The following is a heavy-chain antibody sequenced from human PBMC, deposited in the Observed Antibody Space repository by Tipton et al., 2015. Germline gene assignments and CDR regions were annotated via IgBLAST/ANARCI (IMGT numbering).Heavy chain of an antibody. D-gene: IGHD3-3*01. CDR3: ARGDDYYDFLLHN. V-gene: IGHV3-23*01. CDR1: GFTFSSYA. Sequence: SLRLSCAASGFTFSSYAMSWVRQAPGKGLEWVSGISDSGGRTYYADSMKGRITISRDNSKNMLYLQINSLRAEDTAVYYCARGDDYYDFLLHNWGQGALVTVSS. J-gene: IGHJ4*02. CDR2: ISDSGGRT.